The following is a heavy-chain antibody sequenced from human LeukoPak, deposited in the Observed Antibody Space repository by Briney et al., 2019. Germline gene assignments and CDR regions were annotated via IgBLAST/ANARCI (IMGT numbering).Heavy chain of an antibody. CDR2: ISSSGSTI. J-gene: IGHJ4*02. CDR3: AKDWAYYYDNYGLDY. D-gene: IGHD3-22*01. CDR1: GFTFSDYY. Sequence: NPGGSLRLSCAASGFTFSDYYMSWIRQAPGKGLEWVSYISSSGSTIDYADSVRGRFTISRDNAKNSLYLQMNSPRAEDTAVYYCAKDWAYYYDNYGLDYWGQGTLVTVSS. V-gene: IGHV3-11*04.